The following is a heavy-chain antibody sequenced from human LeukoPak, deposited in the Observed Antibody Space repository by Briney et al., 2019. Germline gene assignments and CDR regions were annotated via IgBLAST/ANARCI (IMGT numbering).Heavy chain of an antibody. CDR1: GFTFNNFG. CDR2: MGYEGIHK. V-gene: IGHV3-30*02. Sequence: PGGSLRLSCAASGFTFNNFGMHWVRQAPGKGLEWVAFMGYEGIHKYYADSVEGRFTISRDNSKNTLYLQMNSLRAEDTAVYYCANEHPKLEYCSGGSCYYASFDIWGQGTMVTVSS. J-gene: IGHJ3*02. CDR3: ANEHPKLEYCSGGSCYYASFDI. D-gene: IGHD2-15*01.